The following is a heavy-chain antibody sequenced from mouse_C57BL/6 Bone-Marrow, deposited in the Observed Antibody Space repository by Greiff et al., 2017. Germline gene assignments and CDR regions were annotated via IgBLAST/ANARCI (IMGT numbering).Heavy chain of an antibody. J-gene: IGHJ2*01. CDR2: ISNGGGST. V-gene: IGHV5-12*01. Sequence: EVKLMESGGGLVQPGGSLKLSCAASGFTFSDYYMYWVRQTPEKRLEWVAYISNGGGSTYYPDTVKGRFTIPRDNAKNTLYLKMSRLKSEDTARYYCARRGLDYFDYWGQGTTLTVSS. CDR3: ARRGLDYFDY. CDR1: GFTFSDYY. D-gene: IGHD2-2*01.